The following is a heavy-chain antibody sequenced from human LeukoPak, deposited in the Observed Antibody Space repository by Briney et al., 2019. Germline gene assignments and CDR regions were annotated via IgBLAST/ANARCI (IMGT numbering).Heavy chain of an antibody. Sequence: GGSLRFSCAAPGFTFSSYAMHWVRQVPGKGLEYVSAISSNGGSTYYANSVKGRFTISRDNSKNTLYLQMGSLRAEDMAVYYCARMGSSGYPYYYYCYYGMDVWGQGTTVTVSS. J-gene: IGHJ6*02. CDR2: ISSNGGST. V-gene: IGHV3-64*01. CDR1: GFTFSSYA. D-gene: IGHD3-22*01. CDR3: ARMGSSGYPYYYYCYYGMDV.